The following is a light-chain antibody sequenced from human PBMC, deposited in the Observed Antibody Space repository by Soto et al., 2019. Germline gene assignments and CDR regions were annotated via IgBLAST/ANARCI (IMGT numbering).Light chain of an antibody. Sequence: EIVLTQSPGTLSLSPGERATLSCRASQSVSSNYLAWYQQKPGQAPRLLIYGASSRATGIPDRFSGSGSGTDFTLTISRLEPEDFAAYYCQQYYSTSRTFGQGTKVDIK. CDR3: QQYYSTSRT. V-gene: IGKV3-20*01. CDR2: GAS. J-gene: IGKJ1*01. CDR1: QSVSSNY.